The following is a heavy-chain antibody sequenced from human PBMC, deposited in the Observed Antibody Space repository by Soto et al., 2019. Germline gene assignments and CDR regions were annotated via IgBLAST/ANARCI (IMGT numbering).Heavy chain of an antibody. CDR3: ATYGDYGDINWFDP. D-gene: IGHD4-17*01. J-gene: IGHJ5*02. V-gene: IGHV4-30-2*01. Sequence: ASETLSLTCAVSGGSISSGGYSWSWIRQPPGKGLEWIGYIYHSGSTYYNPSLKSRVTISVDRSKNQFSLKLSSVTAADTAVYYCATYGDYGDINWFDPWGQGTLVTVSS. CDR1: GGSISSGGYS. CDR2: IYHSGST.